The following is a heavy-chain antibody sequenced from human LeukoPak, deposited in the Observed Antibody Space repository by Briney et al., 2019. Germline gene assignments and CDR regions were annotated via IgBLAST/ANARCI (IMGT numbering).Heavy chain of an antibody. Sequence: ASVKVSCKASGYTFTSYDISWVREAPGQGLEWMGWISAYNGNTNYAQKRQGRVTMTTDTSTSTAYMELRSLRSDDTAVYYCASTVAAKLDYWGQGTLVTVSS. CDR2: ISAYNGNT. CDR1: GYTFTSYD. D-gene: IGHD6-19*01. V-gene: IGHV1-18*04. J-gene: IGHJ4*02. CDR3: ASTVAAKLDY.